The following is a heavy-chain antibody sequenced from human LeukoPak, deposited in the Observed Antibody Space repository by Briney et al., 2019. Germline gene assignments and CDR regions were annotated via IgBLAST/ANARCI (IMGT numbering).Heavy chain of an antibody. D-gene: IGHD6-13*01. J-gene: IGHJ4*02. CDR3: AKRMGPSIAATDLDY. V-gene: IGHV3-30*18. CDR1: GFTFSSFG. Sequence: GGSLRLSCAASGFTFSSFGMYWVRQAPGKGLEWVAVISHDGSNKYYADSVKGRFTISRDNSKNTLYLQMNSLRTEDTAVYYCAKRMGPSIAATDLDYWGQGTLVTVSS. CDR2: ISHDGSNK.